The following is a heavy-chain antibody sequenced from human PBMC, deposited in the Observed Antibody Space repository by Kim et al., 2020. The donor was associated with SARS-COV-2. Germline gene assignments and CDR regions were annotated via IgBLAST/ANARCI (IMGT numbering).Heavy chain of an antibody. CDR3: ARGPSYYDFWSGSFDY. D-gene: IGHD3-3*01. J-gene: IGHJ4*02. CDR1: GGSFSGYY. CDR2: INHSGST. Sequence: SETLSLTCAVYGGSFSGYYWSWIRQPPGKGLEWIGEINHSGSTNYNPSLKSRVTISVDTSKNQFSLKLSSVTAADTAVYYCARGPSYYDFWSGSFDYWGQGTLVTVSS. V-gene: IGHV4-34*01.